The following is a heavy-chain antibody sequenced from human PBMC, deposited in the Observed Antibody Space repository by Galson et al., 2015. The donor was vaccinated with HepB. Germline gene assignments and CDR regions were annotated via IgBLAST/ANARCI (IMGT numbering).Heavy chain of an antibody. CDR3: ARQPWYYSDSSDNDAFDI. J-gene: IGHJ3*02. D-gene: IGHD3-22*01. Sequence: SLRLSCAASGFVFSSYSMNRVRQAPGKGLEWISYISSGSPSIYYADSVKGRFTMSRDNAKNSVFLQMSGLRAEDTAVYYCARQPWYYSDSSDNDAFDIWGQGTMVTVSS. CDR2: ISSGSPSI. CDR1: GFVFSSYS. V-gene: IGHV3-21*01.